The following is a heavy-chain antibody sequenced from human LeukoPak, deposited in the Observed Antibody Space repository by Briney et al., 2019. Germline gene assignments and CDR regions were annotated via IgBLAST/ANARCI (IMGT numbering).Heavy chain of an antibody. Sequence: GGSLRLSCAASGFTFSNYAMSWVRQAPGRGLEGVSVISDSGGSTYYAGSVKGRLTISRDNSKNTLYLQMNSLRAGDTAVYYCAKGRDYDGAGGYSGIYYWGQGALVTVSS. D-gene: IGHD3-10*01. CDR3: AKGRDYDGAGGYSGIYY. CDR2: ISDSGGST. J-gene: IGHJ4*02. CDR1: GFTFSNYA. V-gene: IGHV3-23*01.